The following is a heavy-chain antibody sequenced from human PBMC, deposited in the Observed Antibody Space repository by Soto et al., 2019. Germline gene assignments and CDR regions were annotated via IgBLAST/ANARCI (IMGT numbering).Heavy chain of an antibody. CDR3: ARVKPSREYSYIFDY. D-gene: IGHD5-18*01. CDR2: IYNIGST. CDR1: GDSISGYY. Sequence: SETLSLTCTVSGDSISGYYWNWIRQPPGKGLEWTGYIYNIGSTDYNPSLKSRVTISVDTSKNQFSLMLSSVTAADTAVYYCARVKPSREYSYIFDYWGQGTLVTVSS. J-gene: IGHJ4*02. V-gene: IGHV4-59*01.